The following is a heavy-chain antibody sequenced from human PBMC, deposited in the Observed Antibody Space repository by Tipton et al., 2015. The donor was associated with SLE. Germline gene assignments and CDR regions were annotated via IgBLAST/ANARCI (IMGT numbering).Heavy chain of an antibody. D-gene: IGHD3-16*01. CDR3: ARSVWGTSPGAFDV. CDR2: IYYSGIT. J-gene: IGHJ3*01. Sequence: GLVKPSETLSLTCTVSGDSISSYYWSWIRQPPGKGLEWIGYIYYSGITNYNPSLKSRVTISIDTSKNQFSLQLTSVTPEDTAVYYCARSVWGTSPGAFDVWGQGTMVTVSS. CDR1: GDSISSYY. V-gene: IGHV4-59*08.